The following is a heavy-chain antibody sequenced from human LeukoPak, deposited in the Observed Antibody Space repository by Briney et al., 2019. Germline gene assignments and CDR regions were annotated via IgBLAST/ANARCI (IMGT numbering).Heavy chain of an antibody. V-gene: IGHV1-18*04. Sequence: ASVKVSCKASGYTFTGYYMHWVRQAPGQGLEWMAWISAYNGNTNYAQKLQGRVTMTTDTLTSTAYMELRSLRSDDTAVYYCARDGRRSLDYWGQGTLVTVSS. CDR3: ARDGRRSLDY. CDR2: ISAYNGNT. J-gene: IGHJ4*02. CDR1: GYTFTGYY.